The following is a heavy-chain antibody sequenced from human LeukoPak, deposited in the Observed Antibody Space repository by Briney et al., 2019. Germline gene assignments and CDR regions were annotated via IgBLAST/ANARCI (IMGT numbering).Heavy chain of an antibody. CDR1: GFTFSSYG. V-gene: IGHV3-21*01. J-gene: IGHJ5*02. CDR2: ISSSSSYI. CDR3: ARGVYDSSGYYYGVGENWFDP. D-gene: IGHD3-22*01. Sequence: TGGSLRLSCAASGFTFSSYGMSWVRQAPGKGLEWVSSISSSSSYIYYADSVKGRFTISRDNAKNSLYLQMNSLRAEDTAVYYCARGVYDSSGYYYGVGENWFDPWGQGTLVTVSS.